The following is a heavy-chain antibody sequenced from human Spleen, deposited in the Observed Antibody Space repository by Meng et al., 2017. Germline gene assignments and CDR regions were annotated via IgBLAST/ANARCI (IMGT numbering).Heavy chain of an antibody. V-gene: IGHV4-34*01. CDR3: ARGPTTMAHDFDY. J-gene: IGHJ4*02. CDR2: INHSGST. CDR1: GGSFSDYY. Sequence: QVPLQRWGAVLLKPSETLSLPCVVSGGSFSDYYWVWIRQPPGKGLEWIGEINHSGSTNYNPSLESRATISVDTSQNNLSLKLSSVTAADSAVYYCARGPTTMAHDFDYWGQGTLVTVSS. D-gene: IGHD4-11*01.